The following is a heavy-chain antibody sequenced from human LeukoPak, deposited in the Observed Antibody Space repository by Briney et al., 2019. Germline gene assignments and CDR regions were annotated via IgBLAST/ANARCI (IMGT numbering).Heavy chain of an antibody. Sequence: GGSLRLSCAASGFTVSSNYMSWVRQAPGKGLEWVSVIYSGGSTYYADSVKGRFTISRDNSKNTLYLQMNGLRAEDTAVYYCARVRYDSSANYYYYYMDVWGKGTTVTVSS. CDR1: GFTVSSNY. CDR3: ARVRYDSSANYYYYYMDV. CDR2: IYSGGST. V-gene: IGHV3-53*01. J-gene: IGHJ6*03. D-gene: IGHD3-22*01.